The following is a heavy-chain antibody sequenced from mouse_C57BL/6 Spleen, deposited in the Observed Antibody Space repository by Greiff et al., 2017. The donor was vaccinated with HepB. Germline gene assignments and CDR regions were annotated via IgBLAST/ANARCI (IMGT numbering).Heavy chain of an antibody. CDR2: IDPETGGT. CDR1: GYTFTDYE. J-gene: IGHJ3*01. D-gene: IGHD2-5*01. V-gene: IGHV1-15*01. Sequence: VKLMESGAELVRPGASVTLSCKASGYTFTDYEMHWVKQTPVHGLEWIGAIDPETGGTAYNQKFKGKAILTADKSSSTAYMELRSLTSEDSAVYYCTRRVIIFAYWGQGTLVTVSA. CDR3: TRRVIIFAY.